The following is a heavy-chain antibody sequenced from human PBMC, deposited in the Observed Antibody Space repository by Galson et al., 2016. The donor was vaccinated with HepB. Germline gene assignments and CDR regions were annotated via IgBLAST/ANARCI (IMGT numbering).Heavy chain of an antibody. CDR2: IWFDGSK. D-gene: IGHD5-24*01. Sequence: SLRLSCAASGFTISNYGMHWVRQAPGKGLEWVADIWFDGSKHHADSVKVRFTISRDTSKNTLLLQMDSLRAEDTAIYYCARSRDGYLHGLHWGQGTLVTVSS. CDR1: GFTISNYG. CDR3: ARSRDGYLHGLH. V-gene: IGHV3-33*01. J-gene: IGHJ1*01.